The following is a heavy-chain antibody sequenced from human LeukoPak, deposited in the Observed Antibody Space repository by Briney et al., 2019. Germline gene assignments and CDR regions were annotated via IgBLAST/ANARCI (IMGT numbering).Heavy chain of an antibody. J-gene: IGHJ5*02. CDR2: MHHSGST. D-gene: IGHD6-19*01. CDR1: GGSIRSYY. CDR3: ARHAAVEGSSGWSPLWWFDP. V-gene: IGHV4-59*08. Sequence: PSGTLSLTCTVSGGSIRSYYWSWIRQPPGKGLECIGYMHHSGSTRHNPYLKSRVTISVDTSKSQFSLKLSSVTAADTAVYYCARHAAVEGSSGWSPLWWFDPWGQGTLVTVSS.